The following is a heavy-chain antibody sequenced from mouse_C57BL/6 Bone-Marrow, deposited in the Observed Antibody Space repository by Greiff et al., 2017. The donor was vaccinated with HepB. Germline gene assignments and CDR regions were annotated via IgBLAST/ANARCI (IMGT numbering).Heavy chain of an antibody. Sequence: EVKLQESGGGLVQPGGSMKLSCAASGFTFSDAWMDWVRQSPEKGLDWVAEIRNKANNHATYYAESVKGRFTISRDDSKSSVYLQMNSLRAEDTGIYYCTRGGDVWYFDVWGTGTTVTVSS. V-gene: IGHV6-6*01. CDR1: GFTFSDAW. J-gene: IGHJ1*03. D-gene: IGHD3-3*01. CDR2: IRNKANNHAT. CDR3: TRGGDVWYFDV.